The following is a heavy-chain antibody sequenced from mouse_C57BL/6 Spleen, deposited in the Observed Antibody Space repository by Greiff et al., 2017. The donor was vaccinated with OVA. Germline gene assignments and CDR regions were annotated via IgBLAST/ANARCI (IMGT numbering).Heavy chain of an antibody. CDR3: ARSDYGSGYAMDY. V-gene: IGHV1-64*01. CDR1: GYTFTSYW. CDR2: IHPNSGST. D-gene: IGHD1-1*01. J-gene: IGHJ4*01. Sequence: VQLQQPGAELVKPGASVKLSCKASGYTFTSYWMHWVKQRPGQGLEWIGMIHPNSGSTNYNEKFKSKATLTVDKSSSTAYMQLSSLTSEDSAVYYCARSDYGSGYAMDYWGQGTSVTVSS.